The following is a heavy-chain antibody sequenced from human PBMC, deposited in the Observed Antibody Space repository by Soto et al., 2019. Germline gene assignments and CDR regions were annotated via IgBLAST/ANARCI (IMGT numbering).Heavy chain of an antibody. D-gene: IGHD6-19*01. CDR2: ISGNGATT. CDR1: GVAFSFYS. J-gene: IGHJ4*02. CDR3: AKDRGGFTSGWEFFDF. Sequence: EVALLESGGGLVQPGGSLRLSCEVSGVAFSFYSMSWVRQAPGKGLEWVASISGNGATTYYAASGKGRFTFSRNNSKNTVHLQMDSLRGEGTAVYYWAKDRGGFTSGWEFFDFWGQGTLVTVSS. V-gene: IGHV3-23*01.